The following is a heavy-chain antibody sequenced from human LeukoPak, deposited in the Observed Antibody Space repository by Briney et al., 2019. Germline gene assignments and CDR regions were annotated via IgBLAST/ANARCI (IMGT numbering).Heavy chain of an antibody. CDR2: IYYSGST. D-gene: IGHD2-2*01. J-gene: IGHJ5*02. CDR1: GGSISSYY. Sequence: SETLSLTCTVSGGSISSYYWSWIRQPPGKGLEWIGYIYYSGSTNYNPPLKSRVTISVDTSKNQFSLKLSSVTAADTAVYYCARSPTEYCSSTSCYPGWFDPWGQGTLVIVSS. CDR3: ARSPTEYCSSTSCYPGWFDP. V-gene: IGHV4-59*01.